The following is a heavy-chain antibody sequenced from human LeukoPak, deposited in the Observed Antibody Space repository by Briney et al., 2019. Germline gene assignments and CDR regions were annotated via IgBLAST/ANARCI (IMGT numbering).Heavy chain of an antibody. CDR1: GVSISSYY. CDR2: IYYSGST. Sequence: SETLSLTCTVSGVSISSYYWSWIRQPPGKGLEWIGYIYYSGSTNYNPSLKSRVTISVDTSKNQFSLKLSSVTAADTAVYYCARVGGPLPYYFDYWGQGTLVTVSS. J-gene: IGHJ4*02. V-gene: IGHV4-59*01. CDR3: ARVGGPLPYYFDY. D-gene: IGHD3-16*01.